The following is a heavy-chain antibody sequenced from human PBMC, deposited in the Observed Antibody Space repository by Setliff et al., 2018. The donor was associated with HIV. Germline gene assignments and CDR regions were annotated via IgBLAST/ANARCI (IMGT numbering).Heavy chain of an antibody. J-gene: IGHJ3*02. CDR3: TRNRNYAFDI. CDR1: GFTFSGSA. CDR2: IKAKPSSYAT. Sequence: GGSLRLSCSASGFTFSGSAMHWVRQASGKGLEWVGRIKAKPSSYATAYGASVKGRFTISRDDSQKTAYLQMNSLKTEDTAFYYCTRNRNYAFDIWGQGTMVTVSS. V-gene: IGHV3-73*01.